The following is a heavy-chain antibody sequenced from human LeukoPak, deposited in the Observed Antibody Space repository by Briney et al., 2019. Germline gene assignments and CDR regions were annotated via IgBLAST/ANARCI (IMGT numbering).Heavy chain of an antibody. D-gene: IGHD2-2*01. Sequence: SETLSLTCAVYGGSFSGHYWSWIRQPPGKGLEWIGEINHSGRTNYNPSLKSRVTISVDTSKNQFSLKLSSVTAADTAVYYRARGRGYQMLYWGQGTLVTVSS. J-gene: IGHJ4*02. CDR1: GGSFSGHY. CDR3: ARGRGYQMLY. V-gene: IGHV4-34*01. CDR2: INHSGRT.